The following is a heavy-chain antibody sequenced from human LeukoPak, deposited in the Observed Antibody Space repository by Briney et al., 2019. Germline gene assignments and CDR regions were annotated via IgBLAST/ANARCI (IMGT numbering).Heavy chain of an antibody. CDR2: IRYDGSYK. V-gene: IGHV3-30*02. CDR3: ARGVIYYPS. D-gene: IGHD3-10*01. CDR1: GFTFSGYG. Sequence: PGGSLRLSCAASGFTFSGYGLHWVRQAPGKGLEWVAFIRYDGSYKYYTDSVKGRFTISRDNAKNSLYLQMNSLRAEDTAVYYCARGVIYYPSWGQGTLVTVSS. J-gene: IGHJ5*02.